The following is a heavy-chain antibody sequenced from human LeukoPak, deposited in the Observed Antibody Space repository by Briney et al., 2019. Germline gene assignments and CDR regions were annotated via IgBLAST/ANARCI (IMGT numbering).Heavy chain of an antibody. J-gene: IGHJ4*02. CDR1: GYTFTSYA. Sequence: GASVKVSCKASGYTFTSYAMHWVRQAPGQRLEWMGWINAGNGNTKYSQEFQGRVTITRDTSASAVYMELSSLRSDDMAVYYCATVRITMVRGVIAAPFDYWGQGTLVTVSS. D-gene: IGHD3-10*01. CDR3: ATVRITMVRGVIAAPFDY. CDR2: INAGNGNT. V-gene: IGHV1-3*03.